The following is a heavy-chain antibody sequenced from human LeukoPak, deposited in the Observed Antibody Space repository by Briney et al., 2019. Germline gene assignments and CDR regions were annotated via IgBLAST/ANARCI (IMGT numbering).Heavy chain of an antibody. J-gene: IGHJ4*02. V-gene: IGHV1-24*01. CDR2: FNPGDGET. CDR3: ATPRYSDNRGYYYDLTY. D-gene: IGHD3-22*01. Sequence: GASVKVSCKASGGTFSSYAISWVRQAPGKGLEWMGTFNPGDGETIYAQKFQGRVTMTEDTSIDTAYLDLSSLRSEDTAVYYCATPRYSDNRGYYYDLTYWGQGTLVTVSS. CDR1: GGTFSSYA.